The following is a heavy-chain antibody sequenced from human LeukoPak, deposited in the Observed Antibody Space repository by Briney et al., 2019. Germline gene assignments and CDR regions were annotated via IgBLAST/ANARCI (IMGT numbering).Heavy chain of an antibody. Sequence: PGGSLRLSCAASGFTLNDHYMDWVRQAPGKGLEWVGRIKNKRGSYTADYAASVKGRFTISRDDSQNSLYLQMNSLKTEDTAVYYCGRDTATALDYWGQGTLVTVS. V-gene: IGHV3-72*01. CDR2: IKNKRGSYTA. J-gene: IGHJ4*02. D-gene: IGHD2-21*02. CDR3: GRDTATALDY. CDR1: GFTLNDHY.